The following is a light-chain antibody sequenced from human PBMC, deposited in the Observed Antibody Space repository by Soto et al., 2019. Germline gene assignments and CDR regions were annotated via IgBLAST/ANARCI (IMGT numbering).Light chain of an antibody. CDR1: QSLSSW. J-gene: IGKJ1*01. CDR2: DAS. Sequence: DIQMTQSPSTLSASVGDRVTITCRASQSLSSWLAWYQQKPGKAPKLLIYDASSLESGVPSRFSGSGSGTEFTLTISSLQPEDFATYYCQQSYSTPTFGQGTKVDIK. CDR3: QQSYSTPT. V-gene: IGKV1-5*01.